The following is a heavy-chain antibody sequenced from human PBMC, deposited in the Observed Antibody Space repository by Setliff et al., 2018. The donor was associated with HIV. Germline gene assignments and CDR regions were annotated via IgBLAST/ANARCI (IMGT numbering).Heavy chain of an antibody. CDR1: GYTFTSYG. CDR3: ARGPPIVVVPAALLTFDY. J-gene: IGHJ4*02. Sequence: GASVKVSCKASGYTFTSYGISWVRQAPGQGLEWMGWISAYNGNTNYAQKLQGRVTMTTDTSTSTAYMELRSLRSVDTAVYYCARGPPIVVVPAALLTFDYWGQGTLVTVSS. D-gene: IGHD2-2*01. CDR2: ISAYNGNT. V-gene: IGHV1-18*01.